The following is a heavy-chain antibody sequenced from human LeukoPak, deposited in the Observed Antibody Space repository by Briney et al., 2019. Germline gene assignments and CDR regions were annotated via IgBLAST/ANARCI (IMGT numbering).Heavy chain of an antibody. V-gene: IGHV4-38-2*02. Sequence: PSGTLSLTCTVSGYSISSGYYWGWIRQPPGKGLEWIGSIYHSGSTYYNPSLKSRVTISVDTSKNQFSLKLSSVTAADTAVYYCAREKMELELPGSFDVWGQGTMVTVSS. D-gene: IGHD1-7*01. J-gene: IGHJ3*01. CDR3: AREKMELELPGSFDV. CDR1: GYSISSGYY. CDR2: IYHSGST.